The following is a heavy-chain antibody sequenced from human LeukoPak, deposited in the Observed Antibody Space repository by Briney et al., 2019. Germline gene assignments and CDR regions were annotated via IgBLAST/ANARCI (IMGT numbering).Heavy chain of an antibody. D-gene: IGHD6-13*01. CDR3: ARGLTSIAAAGDDAFDI. CDR1: GDSFSSNNY. J-gene: IGHJ3*02. Sequence: SETLSLTCTVSGDSFSSNNYWTWVRQPPGKGLEWIGEIYRSGATNYNPSLRSRVTVSLDKSKNQFSLKLSSVTAADTAVYYCARGLTSIAAAGDDAFDIWGQGTMVTVSS. CDR2: IYRSGAT. V-gene: IGHV4-4*02.